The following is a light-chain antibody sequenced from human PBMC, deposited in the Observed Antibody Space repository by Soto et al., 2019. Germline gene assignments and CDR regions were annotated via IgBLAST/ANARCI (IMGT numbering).Light chain of an antibody. V-gene: IGKV1-9*01. CDR2: VAS. CDR1: QGISNY. CDR3: QQFNSFART. J-gene: IGKJ1*01. Sequence: DIQLTQSPSFLSASEGDRVTVTCRASQGISNYLAWYQQKPGKAPKLLINVASTLQSGVPSRFSGSGSGTEFTLTISSLQTEDSATYYCQQFNSFARTFGQGTKVEIK.